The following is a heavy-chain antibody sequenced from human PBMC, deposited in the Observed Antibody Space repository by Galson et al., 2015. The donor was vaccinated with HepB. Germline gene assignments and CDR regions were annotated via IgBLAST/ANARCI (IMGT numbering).Heavy chain of an antibody. CDR1: GGTFSSYD. J-gene: IGHJ4*02. CDR2: MNPNSGNT. V-gene: IGHV1-8*02. Sequence: SVKVSCKASGGTFSSYDINWVRQATGQGLEWMGWMNPNSGNTGYAQKFQGRVTMTRNTSISTAYMELSSLRSEDTAVYYCARGLVMVRGVSDYWGQGTLVTVSS. D-gene: IGHD3-10*01. CDR3: ARGLVMVRGVSDY.